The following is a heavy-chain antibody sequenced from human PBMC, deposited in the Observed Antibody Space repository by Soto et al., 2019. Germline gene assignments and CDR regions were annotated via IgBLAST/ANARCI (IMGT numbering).Heavy chain of an antibody. D-gene: IGHD6-13*01. CDR1: GGSISSSSYY. Sequence: SETLSLTCTVSGGSISSSSYYWGWIRQPPGTGLEWIGSIYYSGSTYYNPSLKSRVTISVDTSKNQFSLKLSSVTAADTAVYYCARTGDPYSSSWNNWFDPWGQGTLVTVSS. V-gene: IGHV4-39*01. J-gene: IGHJ5*02. CDR3: ARTGDPYSSSWNNWFDP. CDR2: IYYSGST.